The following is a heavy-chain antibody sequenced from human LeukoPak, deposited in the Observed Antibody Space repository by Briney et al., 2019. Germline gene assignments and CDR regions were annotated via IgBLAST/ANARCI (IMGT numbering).Heavy chain of an antibody. CDR2: IYHSGST. V-gene: IGHV4-38-2*02. CDR3: ASPVDTALAYFDL. CDR1: GYYICSGYY. J-gene: IGHJ4*02. D-gene: IGHD5-18*01. Sequence: SETLSLTCTVSGYYICSGYYWGWIRQPPGKGLEWIGSIYHSGSTYYNPSLKSRVTISVDTSKNQFYLKLTSVTAADTAVYYCASPVDTALAYFDLWGQGTLVTVSS.